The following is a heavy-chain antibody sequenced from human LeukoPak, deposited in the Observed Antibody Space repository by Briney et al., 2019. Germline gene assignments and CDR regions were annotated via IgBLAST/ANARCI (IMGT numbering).Heavy chain of an antibody. V-gene: IGHV3-48*03. J-gene: IGHJ4*02. CDR3: ARVRYTAYDTGSH. CDR1: GFTFSSSE. Sequence: GGSLRLSCAASGFTFSSSEMNWVRQAPWKGLEWVSYISGTGSTIYYADSVKGRFTISRDNAKNSLYLQMNSLRVEDTAVYYCARVRYTAYDTGSHWGQGTLVTVSS. D-gene: IGHD5-12*01. CDR2: ISGTGSTI.